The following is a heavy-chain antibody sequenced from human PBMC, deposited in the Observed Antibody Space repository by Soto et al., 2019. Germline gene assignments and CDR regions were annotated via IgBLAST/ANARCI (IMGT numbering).Heavy chain of an antibody. CDR1: GFTFSDYW. CDR3: AREGQYDFWSGYFPYYGLDV. Sequence: GGSLRLSCTASGFTFSDYWMSWVRQAPGKGLEWVANIKLDGSQTYSVASVKGRFTISRDNAKNSLSLRMNSLRAEDTAVYYCAREGQYDFWSGYFPYYGLDVWGQGTTVTVSS. CDR2: IKLDGSQT. V-gene: IGHV3-7*01. J-gene: IGHJ6*02. D-gene: IGHD3-3*01.